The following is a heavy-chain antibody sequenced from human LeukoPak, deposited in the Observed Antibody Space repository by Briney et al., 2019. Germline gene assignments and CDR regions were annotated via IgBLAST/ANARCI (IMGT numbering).Heavy chain of an antibody. J-gene: IGHJ4*02. CDR3: AKDRRRFWSGYLDY. CDR1: GLTVSSNY. Sequence: PGGSLRLSCAASGLTVSSNYMSWVRQAPGKGLEWVSGISDSGSSTYYADSVKGRFTISRDNSKNTLYLQMNSLTAEDTAVYYCAKDRRRFWSGYLDYWGQGALVTVSS. CDR2: ISDSGSST. V-gene: IGHV3-23*01. D-gene: IGHD3-3*01.